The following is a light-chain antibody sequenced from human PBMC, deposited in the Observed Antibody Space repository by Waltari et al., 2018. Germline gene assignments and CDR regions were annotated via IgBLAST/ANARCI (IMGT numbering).Light chain of an antibody. Sequence: SSELTQDPAVSVALGQTVRITCQGDSLRSYYASWYQKKPGQAPVLGIHGKNNPPSGIPDRFSGSSAGNTASFTITGAQAEDEADYYCNSRDSSGNPHVVFGGGTKLTVL. J-gene: IGLJ2*01. CDR2: GKN. CDR3: NSRDSSGNPHVV. CDR1: SLRSYY. V-gene: IGLV3-19*01.